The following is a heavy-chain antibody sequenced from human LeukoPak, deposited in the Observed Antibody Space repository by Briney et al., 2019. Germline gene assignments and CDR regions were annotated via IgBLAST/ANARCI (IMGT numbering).Heavy chain of an antibody. V-gene: IGHV4-39*01. Sequence: SETLSLTCIVSGGPISSSRYYWDWIRQPPGKGLEWIGTIYYSGSTYYSPSLKSRVTISVDTSKNQFSLKLNSVTAADTAVYYCARRGPVVWGKGWFDPWGQGTLVTVSS. CDR3: ARRGPVVWGKGWFDP. D-gene: IGHD3-10*01. J-gene: IGHJ5*02. CDR2: IYYSGST. CDR1: GGPISSSRYY.